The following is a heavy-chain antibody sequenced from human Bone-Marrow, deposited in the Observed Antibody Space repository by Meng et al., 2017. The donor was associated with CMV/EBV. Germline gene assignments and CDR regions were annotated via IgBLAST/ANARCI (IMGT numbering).Heavy chain of an antibody. J-gene: IGHJ5*02. Sequence: CKASGGAFSSYTITWVRQAPGQGLEWMGRIIPMLDMTDYARKFQGRVTITADKSTSTAYMELSSLRFEDTAVYYCARGLEPRFTYFDPWGQGTLVTVSS. V-gene: IGHV1-69*02. CDR1: GGAFSSYT. CDR3: ARGLEPRFTYFDP. D-gene: IGHD1-1*01. CDR2: IIPMLDMT.